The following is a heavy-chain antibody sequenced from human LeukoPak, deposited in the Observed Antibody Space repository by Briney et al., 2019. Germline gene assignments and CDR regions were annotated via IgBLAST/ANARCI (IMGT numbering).Heavy chain of an antibody. D-gene: IGHD3-9*01. CDR2: IYYSGST. J-gene: IGHJ4*02. V-gene: IGHV4-31*03. Sequence: PSQTLSLTCTVPGGSISSGGYYWSWIRQHPGKGLEWIGYIYYSGSTYYNPSLKSRVTISVETSKNQFSLKLSSVAAADTAVYYCARGLRYFDWLYPDYWGQGTLVTVSS. CDR1: GGSISSGGYY. CDR3: ARGLRYFDWLYPDY.